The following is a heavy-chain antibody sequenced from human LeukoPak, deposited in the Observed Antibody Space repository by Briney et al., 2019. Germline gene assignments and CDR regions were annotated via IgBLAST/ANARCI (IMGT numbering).Heavy chain of an antibody. CDR2: ISYDGSNK. J-gene: IGHJ6*04. D-gene: IGHD3-10*02. CDR3: AELGITMIGGV. Sequence: GGSLRLSCAASGFTFSTYAMSWVRQAPGKGLEWVAVISYDGSNKYYIDSVKGRFTISRDNSKNTLYLQMNSLRAEDTAVYYCAELGITMIGGVWGKGTTVTISS. CDR1: GFTFSTYA. V-gene: IGHV3-30*18.